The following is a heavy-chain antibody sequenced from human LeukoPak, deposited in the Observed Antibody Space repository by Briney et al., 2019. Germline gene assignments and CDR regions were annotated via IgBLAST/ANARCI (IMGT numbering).Heavy chain of an antibody. D-gene: IGHD3-10*01. CDR2: MNPNSGNT. CDR1: VYTFTIYD. V-gene: IGHV1-8*01. Sequence: ASVNVSFKSSVYTFTIYDINGVRQATGQGLEWMGWMNPNSGNTGYAQKFQGRVTMTRNTSISTAYMELSSLRSEDTAVYYFARGRLTMVRGVISDYWGQGTLVTVSS. J-gene: IGHJ4*02. CDR3: ARGRLTMVRGVISDY.